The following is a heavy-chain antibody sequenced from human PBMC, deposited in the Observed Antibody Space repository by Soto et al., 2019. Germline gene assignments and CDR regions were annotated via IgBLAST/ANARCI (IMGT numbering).Heavy chain of an antibody. CDR3: ARDHDYVWGSYRPFDY. V-gene: IGHV1-3*01. CDR2: INAGNGNT. CDR1: GYTFTSYA. D-gene: IGHD3-16*02. Sequence: ASVKVSCKASGYTFTSYAMHCVRQAPGQRLEWMGWINAGNGNTKYSQKFQGRVAITRDTSASTAYMELSSLRSEDTAVYYCARDHDYVWGSYRPFDYWGQGTLVTVSS. J-gene: IGHJ4*02.